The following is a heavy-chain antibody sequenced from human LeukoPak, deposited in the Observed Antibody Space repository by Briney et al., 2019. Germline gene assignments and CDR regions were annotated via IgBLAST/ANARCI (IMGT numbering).Heavy chain of an antibody. J-gene: IGHJ5*02. CDR1: GYTFTGYY. D-gene: IGHD6-13*01. CDR2: INPNSGGT. CDR3: ARVRYSSSSNWFDP. V-gene: IGHV1-2*02. Sequence: ASVKVSCKASGYTFTGYYMHWRRQAPGQGLEWMGWINPNSGGTNYAQKFQGRVTMTRDTSISTAYMELSRLRSDDTAVYYCARVRYSSSSNWFDPWGQGTLVTVSS.